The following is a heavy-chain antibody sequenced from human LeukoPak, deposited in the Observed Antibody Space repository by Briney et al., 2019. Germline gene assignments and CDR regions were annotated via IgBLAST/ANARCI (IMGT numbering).Heavy chain of an antibody. D-gene: IGHD2-15*01. CDR2: ISGSGAST. J-gene: IGHJ4*02. CDR3: AKVLVLVSANRYYFDY. Sequence: GGSLRLSCAASGFNLSSYAMSWVRQAPGKGLEWVSGISGSGASTYHADSVKGRFTNSRDNSKNTLYLQLISLRAEDTAVYYCAKVLVLVSANRYYFDYWGQGTLVTVSS. CDR1: GFNLSSYA. V-gene: IGHV3-23*01.